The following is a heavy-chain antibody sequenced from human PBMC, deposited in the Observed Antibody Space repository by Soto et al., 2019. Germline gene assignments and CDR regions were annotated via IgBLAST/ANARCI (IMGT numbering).Heavy chain of an antibody. J-gene: IGHJ5*02. CDR2: IYPGDSDT. D-gene: IGHD2-15*01. CDR1: GYSFTSYW. CDR3: ARRADCGGGSCYYVGFDP. V-gene: IGHV5-51*01. Sequence: GESLKISCKGSGYSFTSYWIGWVRQMPGKGLEWMGIIYPGDSDTRYSPSFQGQVTISADKSISTAYLQWSSLKASDTAMYYCARRADCGGGSCYYVGFDPWGHGTLVTVSS.